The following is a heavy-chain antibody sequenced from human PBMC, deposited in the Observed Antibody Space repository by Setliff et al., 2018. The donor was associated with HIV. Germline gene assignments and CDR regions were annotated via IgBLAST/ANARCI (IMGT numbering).Heavy chain of an antibody. CDR3: AREGDCSGGSCYYYYGMDV. CDR2: IIPIFGTA. D-gene: IGHD2-15*01. V-gene: IGHV1-69*05. CDR1: GDTFSSYA. J-gene: IGHJ6*02. Sequence: SVKVSCKASGDTFSSYAISWVRQAPGQGLEWMGGIIPIFGTANYAQKFQGRVTITTDESTSTAYMELSSLRSEGTAVYYCAREGDCSGGSCYYYYGMDVWGQGTTVTVSS.